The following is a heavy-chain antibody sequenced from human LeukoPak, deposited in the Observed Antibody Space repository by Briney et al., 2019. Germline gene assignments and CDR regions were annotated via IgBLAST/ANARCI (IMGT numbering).Heavy chain of an antibody. V-gene: IGHV1-69*05. Sequence: GSSVKVSCKASGGTFSSYAISWVRQAPGQGLEWMGRIIPIFGTANYAQKFQGRVKITTDESTSTAYTELSSLRSEDTAVYYCAREAGSSWSYYFDYWGQGTLVTVSS. J-gene: IGHJ4*02. CDR3: AREAGSSWSYYFDY. CDR1: GGTFSSYA. CDR2: IIPIFGTA. D-gene: IGHD6-13*01.